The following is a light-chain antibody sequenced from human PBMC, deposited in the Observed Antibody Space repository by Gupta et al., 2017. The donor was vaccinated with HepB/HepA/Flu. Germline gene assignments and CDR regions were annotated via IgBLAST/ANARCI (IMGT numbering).Light chain of an antibody. CDR3: RHYTSYSWT. CDR1: QSISSW. CDR2: KAS. J-gene: IGKJ1*01. Sequence: DIQMTQSPPTLSASVGDRVTITCRASQSISSWLAWYQQTPGNSPKLLIYKASSSEIGVPSPSTGSGSGTEFTLTISIIVPDHFATSYCRHYTSYSWTSG. V-gene: IGKV1-5*03.